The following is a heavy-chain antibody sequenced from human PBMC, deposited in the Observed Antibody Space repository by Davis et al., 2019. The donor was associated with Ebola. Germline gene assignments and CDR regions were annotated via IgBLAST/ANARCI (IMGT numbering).Heavy chain of an antibody. J-gene: IGHJ4*02. V-gene: IGHV3-33*01. D-gene: IGHD6-19*01. CDR3: ARVAIAVAITYYFDY. CDR2: IWYDGSNK. Sequence: GGSLRLSCAAPGFTFSSYGMHWVRQAPGKGLEWVAVIWYDGSNKYYADSVKGRFTISRDNSKNTLYLQMNSLRAEDTAVYYCARVAIAVAITYYFDYWGQGTLVTVSS. CDR1: GFTFSSYG.